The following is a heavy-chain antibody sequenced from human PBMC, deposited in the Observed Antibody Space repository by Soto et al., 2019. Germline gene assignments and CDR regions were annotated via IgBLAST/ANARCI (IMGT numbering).Heavy chain of an antibody. CDR3: ARGNGAEIYYYYYYGMDV. CDR1: GYSISSGYY. Sequence: PSETLSLTCAVSGYSISSGYYWGWIRQPPGKGLEWIGSIYHSGSTYYNPSLKSRVTISVDTSKNQFSLKLSSVTAADTAVYYCARGNGAEIYYYYYYGMDVWGQGTTVTVSS. D-gene: IGHD2-8*01. J-gene: IGHJ6*02. V-gene: IGHV4-38-2*01. CDR2: IYHSGST.